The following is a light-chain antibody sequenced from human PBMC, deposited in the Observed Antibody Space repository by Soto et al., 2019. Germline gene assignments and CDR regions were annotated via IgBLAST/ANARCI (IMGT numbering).Light chain of an antibody. J-gene: IGKJ5*01. CDR2: GAS. CDR3: QQRHNWPIT. CDR1: QSVSSSY. Sequence: EIVLTQSPGTLCLSPGERATLSCRASQSVSSSYLAWYQQKPGQAPRLLIYGASSRATGIPDRFSGSGSGTDFTLTISGLEPADLGVYYCQQRHNWPITFGQGTRLEIK. V-gene: IGKV3D-20*02.